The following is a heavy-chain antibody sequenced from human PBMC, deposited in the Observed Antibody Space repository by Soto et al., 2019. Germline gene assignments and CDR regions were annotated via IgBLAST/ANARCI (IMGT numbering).Heavy chain of an antibody. CDR2: INPSGGST. CDR3: AIDYGSGSYYNEFDY. Sequence: ASVKVSCKASGYTFTSYYMHWVRQAPGQGLEWMGIINPSGGSTSYAQKFQGRVTMTRDTSTSTVYMELSSLRSEDTAVYYCAIDYGSGSYYNEFDYWGQGTLVTVSS. J-gene: IGHJ4*02. CDR1: GYTFTSYY. V-gene: IGHV1-46*01. D-gene: IGHD3-10*01.